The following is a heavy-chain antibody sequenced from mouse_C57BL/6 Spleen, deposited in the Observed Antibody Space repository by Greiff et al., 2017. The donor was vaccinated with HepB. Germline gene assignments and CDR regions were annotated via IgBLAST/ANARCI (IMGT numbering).Heavy chain of an antibody. D-gene: IGHD1-1*01. CDR2: IDPETGGT. J-gene: IGHJ4*01. CDR3: KRRPVVAYYYAMDY. CDR1: GYTFTDYE. Sequence: QVQLQQSGAELVRPGASVTLSCKASGYTFTDYEMHWVKQTPVHGLEWIGAIDPETGGTAYNQKFKGKAILTADKSSSTAYMELRSLTSEDSAVYYCKRRPVVAYYYAMDYWGQGTSVTVSS. V-gene: IGHV1-15*01.